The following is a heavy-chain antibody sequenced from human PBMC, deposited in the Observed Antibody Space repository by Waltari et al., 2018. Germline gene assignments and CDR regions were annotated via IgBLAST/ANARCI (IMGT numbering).Heavy chain of an antibody. CDR1: GGSFSGSY. CDR2: INHSGRT. V-gene: IGHV4-34*01. Sequence: QVQLQQWGAGLLKPSETLSLICAVYGGSFSGSYWIWIRQPPGKGLEWIGEINHSGRTNYNPSRKSRVTISVETSKNQLSLKLSSVTAADTAVYYCARGKGSSSWGDAFDSWGQGTMVTVSS. CDR3: ARGKGSSSWGDAFDS. J-gene: IGHJ3*02. D-gene: IGHD6-13*01.